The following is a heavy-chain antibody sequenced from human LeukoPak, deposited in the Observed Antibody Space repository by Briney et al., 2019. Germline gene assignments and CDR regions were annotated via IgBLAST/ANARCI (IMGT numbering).Heavy chain of an antibody. CDR1: GFTFSSYS. J-gene: IGHJ4*02. D-gene: IGHD1-26*01. Sequence: GGSLRLSCAASGFTFSSYSMNWVRQAPGKGLEWVSSISSSSSYIYYADSVKGRFTISRDNTKNSLYLQMNSLRADDTAVYYCAREYSGSPSTDYWGPGTLVTVSS. V-gene: IGHV3-21*01. CDR3: AREYSGSPSTDY. CDR2: ISSSSSYI.